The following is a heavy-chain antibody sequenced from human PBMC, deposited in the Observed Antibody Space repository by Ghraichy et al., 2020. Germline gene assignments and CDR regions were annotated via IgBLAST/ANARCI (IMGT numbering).Heavy chain of an antibody. CDR2: INSDGSTT. Sequence: GESLRLSCAASGFTFSSYWMHWVRQAPGRGLVWVSRINSDGSTTTYADSVKGRFTISRDNAKNTLYLQMNSLRADDTAVYYCASPTRTTVIANYYYYMDVWGKGTTVTVSS. CDR3: ASPTRTTVIANYYYYMDV. V-gene: IGHV3-74*01. CDR1: GFTFSSYW. D-gene: IGHD2-21*01. J-gene: IGHJ6*03.